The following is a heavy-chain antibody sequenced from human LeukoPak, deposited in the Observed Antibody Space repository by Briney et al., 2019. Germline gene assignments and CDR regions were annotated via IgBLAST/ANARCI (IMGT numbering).Heavy chain of an antibody. D-gene: IGHD2-2*02. CDR2: IFRSGST. CDR3: AREVIVVVPAAIYWFDP. Sequence: SETLSLTCAVSGGSLSSSDWWSWVRQPPGKGLEWIGEIFRSGSTNYNSSLKSRVTISIDKSKDQFSLKLSSVTAADTAVYYCAREVIVVVPAAIYWFDPWGQGTLVTVSS. CDR1: GGSLSSSDW. V-gene: IGHV4-4*02. J-gene: IGHJ5*02.